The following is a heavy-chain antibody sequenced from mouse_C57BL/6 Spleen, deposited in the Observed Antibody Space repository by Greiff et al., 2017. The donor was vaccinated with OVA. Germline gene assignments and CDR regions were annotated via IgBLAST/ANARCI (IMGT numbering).Heavy chain of an antibody. J-gene: IGHJ2*01. CDR1: GYSITSGYY. CDR3: AREGGQGFDY. V-gene: IGHV3-6*01. Sequence: EVKLVESGPGLVKPSQSLSLTCSVTGYSITSGYYWNWIRQFPGNKLEWMGYISYDGSNNYNPSLKNRISITRDTSKNQFFLKLNSVTTEDTATYYCAREGGQGFDYWGQGTTLTVSS. D-gene: IGHD3-3*01. CDR2: ISYDGSN.